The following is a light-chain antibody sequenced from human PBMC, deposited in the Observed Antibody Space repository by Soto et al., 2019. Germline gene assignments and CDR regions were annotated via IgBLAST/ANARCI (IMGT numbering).Light chain of an antibody. CDR3: SSYTRSSTSYV. CDR1: SSDVGGYNC. J-gene: IGLJ1*01. V-gene: IGLV2-14*01. CDR2: EVS. Sequence: QSVLTQPASVSGSPGQSITIPCTGTSSDVGGYNCVSWYQQHPGKAPKLMIYEVSNRPSRVSNRFSGSKSGNTASLTISGLQAEDEADYYCSSYTRSSTSYVFGTGTKVTVL.